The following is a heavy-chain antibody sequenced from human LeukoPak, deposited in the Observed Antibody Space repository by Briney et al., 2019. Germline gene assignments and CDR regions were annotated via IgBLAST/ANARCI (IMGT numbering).Heavy chain of an antibody. V-gene: IGHV4-59*01. J-gene: IGHJ4*02. CDR2: IYCSGST. D-gene: IGHD3-22*01. CDR3: ARVNSSGIQIDY. Sequence: SETLSLTCTVSGGSISSYYWSWIRQPPGKGLEWIGYIYCSGSTNYNPSLKSRVTISVDTSKNQFSLKLSSVTAADTAVYYCARVNSSGIQIDYWGQGTLVTVSS. CDR1: GGSISSYY.